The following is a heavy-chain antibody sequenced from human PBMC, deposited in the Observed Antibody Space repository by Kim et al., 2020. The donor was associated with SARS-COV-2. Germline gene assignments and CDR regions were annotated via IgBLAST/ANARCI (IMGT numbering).Heavy chain of an antibody. D-gene: IGHD2-2*01. CDR2: INHSGST. J-gene: IGHJ4*02. CDR3: AREGVLGYCSSTSCCVYFDY. Sequence: SETLSLTCAVYGGSFSGYYWSWIRQPPGKGLEWIGEINHSGSTNYNPSLKSRVTISVDTSKNQFSLKLSSVTAADTAVYYCAREGVLGYCSSTSCCVYFDYWGQGTLVTVSS. CDR1: GGSFSGYY. V-gene: IGHV4-34*01.